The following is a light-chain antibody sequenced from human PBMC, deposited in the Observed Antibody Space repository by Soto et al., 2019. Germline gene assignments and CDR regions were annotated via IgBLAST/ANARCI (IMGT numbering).Light chain of an antibody. CDR2: GAS. V-gene: IGKV3-15*01. J-gene: IGKJ4*01. CDR3: QQYNYWPLT. Sequence: DIVMTQSPASLSVSPGERATLSCRASQSVSSSLAWYQQKPGQAPRLLIYGASTRAAGVPARFSGSGSGTEFTLTISSLQSEAFAVYSCQQYNYWPLTFGGGTKVEIK. CDR1: QSVSSS.